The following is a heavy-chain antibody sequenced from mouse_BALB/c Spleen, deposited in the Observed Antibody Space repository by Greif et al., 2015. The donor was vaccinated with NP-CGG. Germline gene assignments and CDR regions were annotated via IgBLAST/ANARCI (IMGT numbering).Heavy chain of an antibody. CDR2: ISSGGST. V-gene: IGHV5-6-5*01. Sequence: EVQVVESGGGLVKPGGSLKLSCAASGFTFSSYAMSWVRQTPEKRLEWVASISSGGSTYYPDSVKGRFTISRDNARNILYPQMSSLRSEDTAMYYCARGRTTSYAMDYWGQGTSVTVSS. J-gene: IGHJ4*01. D-gene: IGHD2-13*01. CDR3: ARGRTTSYAMDY. CDR1: GFTFSSYA.